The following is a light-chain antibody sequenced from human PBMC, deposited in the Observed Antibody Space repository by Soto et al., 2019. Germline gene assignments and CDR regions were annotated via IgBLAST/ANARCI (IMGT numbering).Light chain of an antibody. CDR3: QQSYSTPRT. V-gene: IGKV1-39*01. CDR1: QSISSY. J-gene: IGKJ1*01. CDR2: GAS. Sequence: IHMTQFPSSLSASIGDRVNITCRASQSISSYLNWYQQKPGKAPNLLIYGASTLLSEVPSRFSGGGSGSDFTLTISNLQAEDFATYYCQQSYSTPRTFGQGTTVDLK.